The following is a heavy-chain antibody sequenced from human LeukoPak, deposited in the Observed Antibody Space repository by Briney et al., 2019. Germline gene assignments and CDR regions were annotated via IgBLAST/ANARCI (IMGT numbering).Heavy chain of an antibody. CDR2: ISAYNGNT. J-gene: IGHJ4*02. CDR1: GYTFTSYG. V-gene: IGHV1-18*01. D-gene: IGHD3-22*01. CDR3: ARDLPQYYYDSSGSAASDY. Sequence: ASVKVSCKASGYTFTSYGISWVRQAPGQGLEWMGWISAYNGNTNYAQKLQGRVTMTTGTSMSTAYMELRGLRSDDTAVYYCARDLPQYYYDSSGSAASDYWGQGTLVTVSS.